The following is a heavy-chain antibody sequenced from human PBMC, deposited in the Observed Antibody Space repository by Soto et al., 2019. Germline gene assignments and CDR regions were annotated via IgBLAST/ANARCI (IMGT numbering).Heavy chain of an antibody. J-gene: IGHJ4*02. CDR1: GGSISSSSYY. CDR3: ASDYGSGGGFDY. V-gene: IGHV4-39*01. CDR2: IYYSGST. D-gene: IGHD3-10*01. Sequence: SETLSLTCTVSGGSISSSSYYWGWIRQPPGKGLEWIGSIYYSGSTYYNPSLKSRVTISVDTSKNQFSLKLSSVTAADTAVYYCASDYGSGGGFDYWGQGTLVTVSS.